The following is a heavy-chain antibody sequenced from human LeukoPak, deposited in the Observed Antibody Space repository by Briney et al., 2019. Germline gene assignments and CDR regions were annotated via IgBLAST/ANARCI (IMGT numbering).Heavy chain of an antibody. Sequence: GASVKVSCKASGGTFSSYAISWVRQAPGQGLEWMGGIIPIFVTANYAQKFQGRVTITADESTSTAYMELSSLRSEDTAVYYCARDDIVVVPWAFDIWGQGTMVTVSS. V-gene: IGHV1-69*13. CDR2: IIPIFVTA. CDR1: GGTFSSYA. J-gene: IGHJ3*02. CDR3: ARDDIVVVPWAFDI. D-gene: IGHD2-2*01.